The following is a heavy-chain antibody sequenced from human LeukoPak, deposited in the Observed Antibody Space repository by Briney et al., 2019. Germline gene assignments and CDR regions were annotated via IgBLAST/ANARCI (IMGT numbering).Heavy chain of an antibody. CDR1: GFTFSDSW. V-gene: IGHV3-7*01. CDR2: IKQDGSEK. J-gene: IGHJ3*02. D-gene: IGHD4-17*01. Sequence: GGSLRLSCAAAGFTFSDSWMSWVRQAPGKGLEWVANIKQDGSEKYYVDSVKGRFTTSRDNAKNSLYLQMSNLRAEDTAVYYCARLWATVIDWGAFDIWGQGTMITVSS. CDR3: ARLWATVIDWGAFDI.